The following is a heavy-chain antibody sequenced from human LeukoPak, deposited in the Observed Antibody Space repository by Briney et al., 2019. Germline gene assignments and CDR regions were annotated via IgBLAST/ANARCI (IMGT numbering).Heavy chain of an antibody. V-gene: IGHV3-9*01. CDR3: AKELAAAGSPCDY. D-gene: IGHD6-13*01. CDR2: ISWNSGSI. J-gene: IGHJ4*02. CDR1: GFTFDDYA. Sequence: GRSLRLSCAASGFTFDDYAMHWVRQAPGEGLEWVSGISWNSGSIGYADSVKGRFTISRDNAKNSLYLQMNSLRAEDTALYYCAKELAAAGSPCDYWGQGTLVTVSS.